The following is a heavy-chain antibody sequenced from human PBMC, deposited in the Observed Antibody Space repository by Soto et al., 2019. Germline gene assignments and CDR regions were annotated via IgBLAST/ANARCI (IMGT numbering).Heavy chain of an antibody. D-gene: IGHD5-18*01. V-gene: IGHV1-8*01. J-gene: IGHJ4*02. CDR1: GYTFTSYD. CDR3: AREGGYSYGFGY. Sequence: QVQLVQSGAEVKKPGASVKVSCKASGYTFTSYDINWVRQATGQGLEWMGWMNPNSGNTAYAQKFQGRVTMTRNTSISTAYMELSSLRSVDTAVSYCAREGGYSYGFGYWGQGTLVTVSS. CDR2: MNPNSGNT.